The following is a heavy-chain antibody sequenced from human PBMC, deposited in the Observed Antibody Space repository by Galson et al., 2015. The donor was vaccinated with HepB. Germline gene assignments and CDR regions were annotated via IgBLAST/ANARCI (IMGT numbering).Heavy chain of an antibody. CDR1: GFTFSSYS. CDR2: ISSSSSYI. V-gene: IGHV3-21*01. J-gene: IGHJ6*03. D-gene: IGHD6-13*01. CDR3: ARDQVGSSSWYRLGSSGYYYYYMDV. Sequence: SLRLSCAASGFTFSSYSMNWVRQAPGKGLEWVSSISSSSSYIYYADSVKGRFTISRDNAKNSLYLQMNSLRAEDTAVYYCARDQVGSSSWYRLGSSGYYYYYMDVWGKGTTVTVSS.